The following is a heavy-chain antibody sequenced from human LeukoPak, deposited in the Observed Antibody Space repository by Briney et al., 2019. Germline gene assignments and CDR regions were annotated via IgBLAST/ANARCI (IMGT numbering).Heavy chain of an antibody. Sequence: GESLKISCKGSGYSFTSYWIGWVRQMPGKGLEWMGIIYPGDSDTRYSPSFQGPVTISADKSISTAYLQWSSLKASDTAMYYCARRIAAAGTWFDPWGQGTLVTVSS. V-gene: IGHV5-51*01. CDR1: GYSFTSYW. CDR2: IYPGDSDT. D-gene: IGHD6-13*01. CDR3: ARRIAAAGTWFDP. J-gene: IGHJ5*02.